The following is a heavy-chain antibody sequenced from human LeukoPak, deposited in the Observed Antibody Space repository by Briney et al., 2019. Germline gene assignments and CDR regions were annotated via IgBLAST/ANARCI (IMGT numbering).Heavy chain of an antibody. J-gene: IGHJ1*01. Sequence: GGSLRLSCAASGFTFSDYYTSWIRQAPGKGLEWVSYISSSSSYTNFADSVKGRFTISRDNAKNSLYLQMNSLRAEDTAVYYCARVYYYDSSGYYQPSGYFQHWGQGTLVTVSS. CDR2: ISSSSSYT. V-gene: IGHV3-11*06. D-gene: IGHD3-22*01. CDR1: GFTFSDYY. CDR3: ARVYYYDSSGYYQPSGYFQH.